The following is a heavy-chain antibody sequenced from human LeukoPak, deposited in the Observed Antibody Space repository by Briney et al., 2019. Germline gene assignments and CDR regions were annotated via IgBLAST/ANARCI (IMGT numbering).Heavy chain of an antibody. CDR1: GLTFSSSW. V-gene: IGHV3-7*01. Sequence: QPGGSLRLSCAVSGLTFSSSWMDWVRQAPGKGLEWVASINPDGNKKYSADSVKGRFTISRDNAKNSLYLQMNSLRAEDTAVYYCARDTFSGSYASDWGQGTLVTVSS. CDR2: INPDGNKK. J-gene: IGHJ4*02. CDR3: ARDTFSGSYASD. D-gene: IGHD1-26*01.